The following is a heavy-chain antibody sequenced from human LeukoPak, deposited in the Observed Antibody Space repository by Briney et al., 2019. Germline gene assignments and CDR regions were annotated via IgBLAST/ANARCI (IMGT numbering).Heavy chain of an antibody. Sequence: SVKVSCKASGGTFSSYAISWVRQAPGQGLEWMGGIIPIFGTANYAQKFQGRVTITADKSTSTAYMELSSLRSEDTAVYYCARDLIYSSSLTPLYYYYGMDVWGQGTTVTVSS. V-gene: IGHV1-69*06. CDR1: GGTFSSYA. D-gene: IGHD6-13*01. CDR3: ARDLIYSSSLTPLYYYYGMDV. CDR2: IIPIFGTA. J-gene: IGHJ6*02.